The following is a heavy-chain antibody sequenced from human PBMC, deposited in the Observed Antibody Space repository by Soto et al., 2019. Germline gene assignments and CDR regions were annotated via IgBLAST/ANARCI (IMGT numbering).Heavy chain of an antibody. CDR1: GGSISSSSYY. CDR3: AGGGSGSYSNWFDP. Sequence: QLQLQESGPGLVKPSETLSLTCTVSGGSISSSSYYWGWIRQPPGKGLEWIGSIYYIGSTYYNPSLKSRVTISVDTSKTQFFLKLSSVTAADKAVYYCAGGGSGSYSNWFDPWGQGTLVTVSS. J-gene: IGHJ5*02. D-gene: IGHD3-10*01. V-gene: IGHV4-39*01. CDR2: IYYIGST.